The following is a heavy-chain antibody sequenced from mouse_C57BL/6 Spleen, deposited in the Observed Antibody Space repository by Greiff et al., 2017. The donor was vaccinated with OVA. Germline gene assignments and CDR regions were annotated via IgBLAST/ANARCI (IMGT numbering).Heavy chain of an antibody. Sequence: QVQLQQPGAELVKPGASVKLSCKASGYTFTSYWMQWVKQRPGQGLEWIGEIDPSDSYTNYNQKFKGQATLTVDTSSSTAYMQLSSLTSEDSAVYDCVREPYYYGSCYAMDYWGQGTSVTVSS. CDR3: VREPYYYGSCYAMDY. V-gene: IGHV1-50*01. CDR2: IDPSDSYT. J-gene: IGHJ4*01. D-gene: IGHD1-1*01. CDR1: GYTFTSYW.